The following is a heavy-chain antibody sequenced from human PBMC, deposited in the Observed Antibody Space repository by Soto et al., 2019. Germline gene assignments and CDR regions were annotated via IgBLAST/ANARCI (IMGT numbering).Heavy chain of an antibody. CDR2: IYYSGSP. Sequence: SETLYLPRTVAGGPIGGGGYYCSWTRQHPGKGLEWIGYIYYSGSPYYNPSLKSRVTISVDTSKNQFSLKLSSVTAADTAVYYCARENRYGSGQDFDYWGQGTLVTVSS. CDR1: GGPIGGGGYY. V-gene: IGHV4-31*03. CDR3: ARENRYGSGQDFDY. D-gene: IGHD3-10*01. J-gene: IGHJ4*02.